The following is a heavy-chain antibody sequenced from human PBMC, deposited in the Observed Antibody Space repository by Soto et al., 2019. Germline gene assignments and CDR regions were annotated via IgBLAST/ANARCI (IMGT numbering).Heavy chain of an antibody. CDR2: TYFRSKWYN. V-gene: IGHV6-1*01. Sequence: SQTLSLTCAISGDSVSSNSATWNWIRQSPSRGLEWLGRTYFRSKWYNDYALSVKSRITINQDTSKNQFSLQLNSVTPEDTAVYYCARMKPGTAVPEYPFDIWGPGTMVTVSS. CDR1: GDSVSSNSAT. CDR3: ARMKPGTAVPEYPFDI. D-gene: IGHD6-19*01. J-gene: IGHJ3*02.